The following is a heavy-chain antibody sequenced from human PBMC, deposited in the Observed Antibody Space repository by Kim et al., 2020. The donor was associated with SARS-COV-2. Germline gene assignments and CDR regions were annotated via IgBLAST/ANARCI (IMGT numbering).Heavy chain of an antibody. CDR1: GYTFTGYY. CDR3: ARVRGATPLYYFDY. V-gene: IGHV1-2*02. Sequence: ASVKVSCKASGYTFTGYYMHWVRQAPGQGLEWMGWINPNSGGTNYAQKFQGRVTMTRDTSISTAYMELSRLRSDDTAVYYCARVRGATPLYYFDYWGQGTLVTVSS. CDR2: INPNSGGT. D-gene: IGHD1-26*01. J-gene: IGHJ4*02.